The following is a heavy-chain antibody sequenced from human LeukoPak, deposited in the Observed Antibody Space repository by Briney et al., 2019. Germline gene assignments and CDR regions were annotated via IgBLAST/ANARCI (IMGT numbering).Heavy chain of an antibody. J-gene: IGHJ5*02. D-gene: IGHD6-19*01. CDR2: INPHSGGT. Sequence: GASVKVSCKASGYTFTDYYMHWVRQAPGQGLEWMGWINPHSGGTNYAQKFQGRVTMTRDTSISTAYMELSRLRSDDTAVYYCAFSSTPLNWFDPWGQGTLVTVSS. V-gene: IGHV1-2*02. CDR1: GYTFTDYY. CDR3: AFSSTPLNWFDP.